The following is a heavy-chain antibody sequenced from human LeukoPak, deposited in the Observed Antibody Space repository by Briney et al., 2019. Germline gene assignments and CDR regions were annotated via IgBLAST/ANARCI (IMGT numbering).Heavy chain of an antibody. D-gene: IGHD6-13*01. V-gene: IGHV4-34*01. Sequence: SETLSLTCAVYGGSFSGYYWSWIRQPPGKGLEWIGEINHSGSTNYNPSLKSRVTISVDTSKNQISLKLSSVTAADTAVYYCARGKRVIAAAVHNWFDPWGQGTLVTVSS. J-gene: IGHJ5*02. CDR3: ARGKRVIAAAVHNWFDP. CDR1: GGSFSGYY. CDR2: INHSGST.